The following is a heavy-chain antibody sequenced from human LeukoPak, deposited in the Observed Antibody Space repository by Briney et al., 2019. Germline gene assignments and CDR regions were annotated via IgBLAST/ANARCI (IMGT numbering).Heavy chain of an antibody. CDR2: FSASGST. Sequence: GGSLRLSCAASGFTFRNYGMNWVRQAPGKGLEWVSAFSASGSTYYADSVKGRFTVSRDNSENMLYLRMNSLRAEDTAVYYCAQDLSYIGLDNWGQGTLVTVSS. D-gene: IGHD2-15*01. CDR3: AQDLSYIGLDN. CDR1: GFTFRNYG. V-gene: IGHV3-23*01. J-gene: IGHJ4*02.